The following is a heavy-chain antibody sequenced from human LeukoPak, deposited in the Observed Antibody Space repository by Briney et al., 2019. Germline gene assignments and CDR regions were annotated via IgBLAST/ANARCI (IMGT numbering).Heavy chain of an antibody. CDR1: GGSFSGYY. V-gene: IGHV4-34*01. CDR3: ASYSSSWYNWFDP. D-gene: IGHD6-13*01. CDR2: INHSGST. J-gene: IGHJ5*02. Sequence: SETLSLTCAVYGGSFSGYYWSWLRQPPGKGLEWIGEINHSGSTNYNPSLKSRVTISVDTSKNQFSLKLSSVTAADTAVYYCASYSSSWYNWFDPWGQGTLVTVSS.